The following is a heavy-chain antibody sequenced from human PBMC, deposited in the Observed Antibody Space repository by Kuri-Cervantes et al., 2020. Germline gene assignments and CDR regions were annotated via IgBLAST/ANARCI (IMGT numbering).Heavy chain of an antibody. V-gene: IGHV1-3*01. Sequence: ASVKVSCKASGYTFSTYAMHWVRQAPGQRLEWMGWINAGKGKGNTRYSQNFQDRVTITRDTSASTVYMELSSLRSDDTAVYYCARDRGYCSGGSCYFDYWGQGTLVTVSS. CDR3: ARDRGYCSGGSCYFDY. J-gene: IGHJ4*02. CDR2: INAGKGKGNT. D-gene: IGHD2-15*01. CDR1: GYTFSTYA.